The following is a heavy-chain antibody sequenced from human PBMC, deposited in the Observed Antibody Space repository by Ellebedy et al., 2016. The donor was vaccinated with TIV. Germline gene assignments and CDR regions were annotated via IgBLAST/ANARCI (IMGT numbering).Heavy chain of an antibody. CDR2: IVGSGA. V-gene: IGHV3-23*01. D-gene: IGHD5-18*01. Sequence: PGGSLRLSCAASGFTFSLYAMAWVRQAPGKGLVWVSGIVGSGAQKYADSVKGRFTISRDNSKRTVDLQMNSLRAEDTAVYFCAKDRTPGDGYWVFDNWGQGTLVSVSS. CDR1: GFTFSLYA. CDR3: AKDRTPGDGYWVFDN. J-gene: IGHJ4*02.